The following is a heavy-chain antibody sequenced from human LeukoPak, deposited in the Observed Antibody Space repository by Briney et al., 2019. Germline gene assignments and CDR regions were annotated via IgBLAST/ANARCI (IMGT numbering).Heavy chain of an antibody. D-gene: IGHD1-26*01. Sequence: GGSLRLPCAASGFTFNSYSMNWVRQAPGKGLEWVSFISSSSSYIYYSDSVKGRFTVSRDNAKNSLYLEMNSLRAEDTAVYYCARDPYTGNYGNYYYYMDVWGKGTTVTISS. J-gene: IGHJ6*03. CDR2: ISSSSSYI. CDR1: GFTFNSYS. CDR3: ARDPYTGNYGNYYYYMDV. V-gene: IGHV3-21*01.